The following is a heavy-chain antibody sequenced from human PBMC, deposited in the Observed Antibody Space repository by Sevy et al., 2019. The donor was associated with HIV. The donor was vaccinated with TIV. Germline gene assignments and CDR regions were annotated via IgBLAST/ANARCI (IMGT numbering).Heavy chain of an antibody. D-gene: IGHD4-17*01. J-gene: IGHJ4*02. CDR3: ARGVTTVTPFDY. V-gene: IGHV3-7*01. CDR1: GFTFSDYV. CDR2: IKQDGSDK. Sequence: GGSLRLSCTASGFTFSDYVMSWVRQAPGKGLEWVANIKQDGSDKDYVDSIQGRFTISRDNAKNSLYVQMNSLRAGDTAVYYWARGVTTVTPFDYWGQGTLVTVSS.